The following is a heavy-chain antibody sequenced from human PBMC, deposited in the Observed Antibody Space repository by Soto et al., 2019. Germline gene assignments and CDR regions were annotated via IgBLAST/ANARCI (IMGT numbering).Heavy chain of an antibody. Sequence: GASVKVSCKASDYSFTNHGISWVRQAPGQGLEWMGWISTYNDYTNYAQNFQGGVTMTTDTSTSTAYMELGSLTSEDTAVYYCARGGGIVVVTAPYDHWGQGTLVTVSS. J-gene: IGHJ4*02. V-gene: IGHV1-18*01. CDR1: DYSFTNHG. CDR2: ISTYNDYT. CDR3: ARGGGIVVVTAPYDH. D-gene: IGHD2-21*02.